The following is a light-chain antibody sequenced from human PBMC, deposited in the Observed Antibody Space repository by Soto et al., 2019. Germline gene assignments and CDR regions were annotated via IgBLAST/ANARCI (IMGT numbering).Light chain of an antibody. CDR1: NSDIGTYNY. V-gene: IGLV2-14*01. CDR3: SSYTSTSTLCV. CDR2: EVS. J-gene: IGLJ1*01. Sequence: QSALTQPASVSGSPGQSITISCTGSNSDIGTYNYVSWYQQHPGKAPKLVISEVSNRPSGISDRFSGSKSGNAASLTISGLQAEDEATYYCSSYTSTSTLCVFGPGTKVTVL.